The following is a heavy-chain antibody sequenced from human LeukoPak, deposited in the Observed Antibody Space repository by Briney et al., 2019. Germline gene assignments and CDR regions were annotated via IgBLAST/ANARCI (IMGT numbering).Heavy chain of an antibody. CDR2: ISGDGKST. CDR1: GFTLDDYA. D-gene: IGHD1-26*01. V-gene: IGHV3-43*02. Sequence: GGSLRLSCVTSGFTLDDYALHWVRQAPGKGLEWISLISGDGKSTYYADSVKGRFTISRDNSKNSLYLQMSSLRADDTALYYCAKGVRSGTYYNWFDPWGQGTLVTVSS. CDR3: AKGVRSGTYYNWFDP. J-gene: IGHJ5*02.